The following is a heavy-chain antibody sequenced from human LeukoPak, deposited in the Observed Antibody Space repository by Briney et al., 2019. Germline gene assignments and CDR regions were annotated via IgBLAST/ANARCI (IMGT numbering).Heavy chain of an antibody. V-gene: IGHV4-31*02. Sequence: YYSGSTYYNPSLKSRVTISVDTSKNQFSLKLSSVTAADTAVYYCARVGYCSGGSCGIFVDYWGQGTLVTVSS. CDR2: YYSGST. CDR3: ARVGYCSGGSCGIFVDY. J-gene: IGHJ4*02. D-gene: IGHD2-15*01.